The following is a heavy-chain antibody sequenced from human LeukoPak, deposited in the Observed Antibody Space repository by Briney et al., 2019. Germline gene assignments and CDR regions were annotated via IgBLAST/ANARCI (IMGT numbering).Heavy chain of an antibody. CDR3: ARGIVGATWGRCY. J-gene: IGHJ4*02. CDR1: GFTFRSYW. D-gene: IGHD1-26*01. CDR2: IKQDGSEK. Sequence: GGSLRLSCEASGFTFRSYWMTWVRQAPGKGLEWVANIKQDGSEKYYVDSVKGRFTISRDDAKNSLYLQMNSLRAEDTAVYYCARGIVGATWGRCYWGQGTLVTVSS. V-gene: IGHV3-7*01.